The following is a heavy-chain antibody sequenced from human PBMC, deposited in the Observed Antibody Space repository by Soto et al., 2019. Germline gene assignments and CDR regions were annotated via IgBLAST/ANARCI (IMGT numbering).Heavy chain of an antibody. D-gene: IGHD2-21*02. V-gene: IGHV4-31*03. CDR2: ISHSGFT. CDR3: ASRTLDAADYYFDY. J-gene: IGHJ4*01. CDR1: GDSVSNGGHY. Sequence: PSETLSLTCTVSGDSVSNGGHYWSWIRQRPGKGMEWIGYISHSGFTYYSPSLKTRVTISADTSKNHFSLTLVSVTAADTAVYYCASRTLDAADYYFDYWGHGTLVTVSS.